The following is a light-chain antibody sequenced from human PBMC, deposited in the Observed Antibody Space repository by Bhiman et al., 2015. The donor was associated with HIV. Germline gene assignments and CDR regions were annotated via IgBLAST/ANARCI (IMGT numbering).Light chain of an antibody. J-gene: IGLJ1*01. Sequence: QSALTQPASVSGSPGQSITISCAGTSSDVGGYNYVSWYQQHPGKAPQLLIYDVDKRPSGVSDRFSGSKSDNTASLTISWLQAEDEADYYCSSYTSSNTYVFGTGAKVTVL. CDR3: SSYTSSNTYV. V-gene: IGLV2-14*01. CDR2: DVD. CDR1: SSDVGGYNY.